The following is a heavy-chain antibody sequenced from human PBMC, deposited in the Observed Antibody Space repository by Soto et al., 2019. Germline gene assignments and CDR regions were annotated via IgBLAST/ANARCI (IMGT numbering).Heavy chain of an antibody. Sequence: QVQLVQSGAEVKKPGSSVKVSCKASGGTFSSYAISWVRQAPGQGLEWMGGIIPIFGTANYAQKFQGRVTITADESTSXAYMELSSLRSEDTAVYYCARFGRAVAGTGKYFDYWGQGTLVTVSS. CDR1: GGTFSSYA. J-gene: IGHJ4*02. D-gene: IGHD6-19*01. CDR2: IIPIFGTA. V-gene: IGHV1-69*12. CDR3: ARFGRAVAGTGKYFDY.